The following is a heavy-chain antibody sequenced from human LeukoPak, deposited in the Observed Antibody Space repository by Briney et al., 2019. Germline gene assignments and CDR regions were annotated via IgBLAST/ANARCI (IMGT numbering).Heavy chain of an antibody. CDR3: AKDMSSRGYRGYDCFDY. Sequence: SSVTVSYKASRYTSTGYYMHLLRQTPGQGLERIGWINPHSGDTKYAQKFQGRVTMTRDTSTSTAYMEVSRLRSDDTAVYYCAKDMSSRGYRGYDCFDYWGQGTLVTVSS. CDR2: INPHSGDT. D-gene: IGHD5-12*01. CDR1: RYTSTGYY. J-gene: IGHJ4*02. V-gene: IGHV1-2*02.